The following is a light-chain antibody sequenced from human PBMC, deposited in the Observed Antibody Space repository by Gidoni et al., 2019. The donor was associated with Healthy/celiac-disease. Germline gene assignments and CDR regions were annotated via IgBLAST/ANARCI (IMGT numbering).Light chain of an antibody. CDR2: DAS. J-gene: IGKJ1*01. Sequence: DIQMTQSPSTLSASVGDRVTITCRASQSISSWLAWYQQKPGKAPKLLIYDASSLESGDPSRFSGSGSGTEFTLTISSLQPDDFATYYCQQYNSYSCTFGQGTKVEIK. CDR3: QQYNSYSCT. V-gene: IGKV1-5*01. CDR1: QSISSW.